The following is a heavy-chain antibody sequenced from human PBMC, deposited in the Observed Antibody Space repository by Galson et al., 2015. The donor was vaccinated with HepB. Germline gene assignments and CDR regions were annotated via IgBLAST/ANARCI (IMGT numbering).Heavy chain of an antibody. CDR3: AKDEIAAAGFDY. J-gene: IGHJ4*02. V-gene: IGHV3-30*18. CDR1: GFTFSSYG. D-gene: IGHD6-13*01. Sequence: SLRLSCAASGFTFSSYGMHWVRQAPGKGLEWVAVISYDGSNKYYADSVKGRFTISRDNSKNTLYLQMNSLRAEDTAVYYCAKDEIAAAGFDYWGQGTLVTVSS. CDR2: ISYDGSNK.